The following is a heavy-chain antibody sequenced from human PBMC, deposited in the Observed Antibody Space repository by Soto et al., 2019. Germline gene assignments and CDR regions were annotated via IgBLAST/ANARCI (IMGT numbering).Heavy chain of an antibody. V-gene: IGHV1-18*04. D-gene: IGHD3-10*01. CDR2: ISAYNGNT. CDR1: GYTFTSYG. CDR3: ALSMVRGVIINGYYYDGMDV. J-gene: IGHJ6*02. Sequence: QVQLVQSGAEVKKPGASVKVSCKASGYTFTSYGISWVRQAPGQGLEWMGWISAYNGNTNYAQKLQGRVTMTTDTSTSTAYMELRSLRSDDTAVYYCALSMVRGVIINGYYYDGMDVWGQGTTVTVSS.